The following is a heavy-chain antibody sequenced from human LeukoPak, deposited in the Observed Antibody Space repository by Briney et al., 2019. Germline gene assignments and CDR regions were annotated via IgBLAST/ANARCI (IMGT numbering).Heavy chain of an antibody. CDR1: GYTFTGYY. D-gene: IGHD4-23*01. J-gene: IGHJ4*02. CDR3: ARTYYGGNSFFDY. Sequence: ASVKVSCKASGYTFTGYYMHWVRQAPGQGLEWMGWINPNSGGTNYAQKFQGRVTMTSDTSISTAYMELSRLRSDDTAVYYCARTYYGGNSFFDYWGQGTLVTVSS. CDR2: INPNSGGT. V-gene: IGHV1-2*02.